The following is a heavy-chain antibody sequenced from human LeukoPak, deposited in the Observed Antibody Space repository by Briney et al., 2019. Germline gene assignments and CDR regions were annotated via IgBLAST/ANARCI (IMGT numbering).Heavy chain of an antibody. V-gene: IGHV3-53*01. CDR3: ARGAGRGIYYFDS. CDR1: GFTVSNYY. J-gene: IGHJ4*02. D-gene: IGHD2-15*01. CDR2: IYTGGTT. Sequence: GGSLRLSCAVSGFTVSNYYMTWVRQAPGKGLEWVSVIYTGGTTCYAGSVKGRFTISRDNSKNTLYLQLSSLRAEDTALYYCARGAGRGIYYFDSWGQGTLVTVSS.